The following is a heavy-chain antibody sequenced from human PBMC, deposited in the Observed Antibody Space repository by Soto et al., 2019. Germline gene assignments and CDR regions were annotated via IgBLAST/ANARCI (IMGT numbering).Heavy chain of an antibody. D-gene: IGHD4-17*01. CDR2: IWYDGNII. CDR1: GFDFTNYA. Sequence: QVQLVESGGGVVQPGRSLRLSCAASGFDFTNYAMHWVRQAPGKGLEGLAVIWYDGNIIYYADSVKGRFTISRDNSNDTLYLQMNSQRAEETAVYYCARGDYGDYIGYGMENWGQGTTVTVFS. J-gene: IGHJ6*02. V-gene: IGHV3-33*01. CDR3: ARGDYGDYIGYGMEN.